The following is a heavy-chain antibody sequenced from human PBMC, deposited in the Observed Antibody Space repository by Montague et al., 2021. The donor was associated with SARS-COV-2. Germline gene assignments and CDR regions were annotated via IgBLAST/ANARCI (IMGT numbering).Heavy chain of an antibody. J-gene: IGHJ6*02. CDR3: ARGAYHDLYYYYHGMDV. CDR1: GDSASSKSAA. CDR2: TYYRPQWYE. Sequence: CAISGDSASSKSAAWNWIRQSPSRGLEWLGRTYYRPQWYEDYAVSVKGRITIEPDTSKNQFSLHLESVSPDDTALYYCARGAYHDLYYYYHGMDVWGRGTTVSVSS. V-gene: IGHV6-1*01. D-gene: IGHD2-2*01.